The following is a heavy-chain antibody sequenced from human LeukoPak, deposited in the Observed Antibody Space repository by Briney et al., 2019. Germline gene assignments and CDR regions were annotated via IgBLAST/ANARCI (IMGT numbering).Heavy chain of an antibody. Sequence: SGGSLRLSCAASGFTFSSYAMSWVRQAPGKGLEWVSAISGSGGSTYYADSVKGRFTISRDNSKNTLYLQMNSLRAEDTAVYYCAKVSDYYFNAFDIWGQGTMVTVSS. V-gene: IGHV3-23*01. CDR2: ISGSGGST. CDR3: AKVSDYYFNAFDI. D-gene: IGHD2/OR15-2a*01. CDR1: GFTFSSYA. J-gene: IGHJ3*02.